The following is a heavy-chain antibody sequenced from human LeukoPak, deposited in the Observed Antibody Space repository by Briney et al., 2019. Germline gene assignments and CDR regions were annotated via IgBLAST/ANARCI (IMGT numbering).Heavy chain of an antibody. CDR3: ARTLAAATYYFDY. J-gene: IGHJ4*02. Sequence: SEILSLTCTVSGGSITSHYWSWIRQPPGKGLEWIGYIYYSGSTNYNPSLKSRVTMSVDTSGNQFSLKLSSVIAADTAMYYCARTLAAATYYFDYWGQGTLVTVSS. D-gene: IGHD6-13*01. V-gene: IGHV4-59*11. CDR1: GGSITSHY. CDR2: IYYSGST.